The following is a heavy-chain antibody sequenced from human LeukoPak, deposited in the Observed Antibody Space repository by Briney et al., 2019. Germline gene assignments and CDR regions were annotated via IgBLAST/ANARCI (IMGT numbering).Heavy chain of an antibody. V-gene: IGHV4-34*01. J-gene: IGHJ4*02. CDR2: INHSGST. Sequence: SETLSLTCAVYGGSFSGYYWSWIRQPPGKGLEWIGEINHSGSTNYNPSLKSRVTISVDTSKNQFSLKLSSVTAADTAVYYCARTLFDYSDYHGGIFDYWGQGTLVTVSS. CDR1: GGSFSGYY. D-gene: IGHD4-11*01. CDR3: ARTLFDYSDYHGGIFDY.